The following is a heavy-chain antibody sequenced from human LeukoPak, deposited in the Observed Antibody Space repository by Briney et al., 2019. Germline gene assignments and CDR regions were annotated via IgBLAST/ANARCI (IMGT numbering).Heavy chain of an antibody. CDR3: ARGTPAASIYYYGMDV. CDR1: GFTFSSYV. D-gene: IGHD2-2*01. Sequence: QSGGSLRLSCAASGFTFSSYVMSWVRQAPGKGLEWVSAISGSGGSTYYADSVKGRFTISRDNSKNTLYLQMNSLRAEDTAVYYCARGTPAASIYYYGMDVWGQGTTVTVSS. V-gene: IGHV3-23*01. CDR2: ISGSGGST. J-gene: IGHJ6*02.